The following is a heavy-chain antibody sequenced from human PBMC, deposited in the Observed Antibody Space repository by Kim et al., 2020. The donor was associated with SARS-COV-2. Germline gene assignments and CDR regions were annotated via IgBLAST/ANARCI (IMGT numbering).Heavy chain of an antibody. D-gene: IGHD3-9*01. J-gene: IGHJ4*02. CDR3: ARGAYDILTGSPLGY. CDR2: ISYDGSNK. Sequence: GGSLRLSCAASGFTFSSYGMHWVRQAPGKGLEWVAVISYDGSNKYYADSVKGRFTISRDNSKNTLYLQMNSLRAEDTAVYYCARGAYDILTGSPLGYWGQGTLVTVSS. CDR1: GFTFSSYG. V-gene: IGHV3-33*05.